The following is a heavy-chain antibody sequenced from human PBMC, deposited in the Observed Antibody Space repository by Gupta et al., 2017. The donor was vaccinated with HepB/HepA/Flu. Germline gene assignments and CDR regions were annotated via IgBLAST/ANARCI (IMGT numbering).Heavy chain of an antibody. Sequence: EVQLVESGGGLVQPGGSLRLSCTTSGFSFRSFWMSWVRQAPGKGLEWVANIKHDGSEKYYVDSVKGRFTISRDNAKNSLYLQMSSLRTEDTAVYYCARDELGWGSAYWGQGNLVTVSS. V-gene: IGHV3-7*01. CDR1: GFSFRSFW. CDR2: IKHDGSEK. J-gene: IGHJ4*02. CDR3: ARDELGWGSAY. D-gene: IGHD7-27*01.